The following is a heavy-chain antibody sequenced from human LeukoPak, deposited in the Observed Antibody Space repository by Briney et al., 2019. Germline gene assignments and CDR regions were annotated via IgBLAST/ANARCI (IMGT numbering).Heavy chain of an antibody. V-gene: IGHV3-30*19. CDR1: GFTFRTYG. D-gene: IGHD5-24*01. CDR2: VSHDGIQT. CDR3: ARGGGGGYNQIDF. Sequence: GGSLRLSCAASGFTFRTYGMHWVRQGLVKGLESMAVVSHDGIQTYYADSVKGRSTISRDNSKSTLFLQMNSLRAEDTAVYYCARGGGGGYNQIDFWGQGTLVTVSS. J-gene: IGHJ4*02.